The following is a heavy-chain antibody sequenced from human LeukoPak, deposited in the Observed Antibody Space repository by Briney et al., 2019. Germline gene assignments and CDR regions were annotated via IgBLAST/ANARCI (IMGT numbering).Heavy chain of an antibody. Sequence: SQTLSLTCAISGDSVSSNSAAWNWIRQSPSRGLEWLGRTYYRSKWYNDYAVSVKSRITINPDTSKNQFSLQLNSVTPEDTAVYYCARVVQVYCSGTSCYVGAFDIWGQGTMVTVSS. J-gene: IGHJ3*02. CDR3: ARVVQVYCSGTSCYVGAFDI. V-gene: IGHV6-1*01. CDR2: TYYRSKWYN. D-gene: IGHD2-2*01. CDR1: GDSVSSNSAA.